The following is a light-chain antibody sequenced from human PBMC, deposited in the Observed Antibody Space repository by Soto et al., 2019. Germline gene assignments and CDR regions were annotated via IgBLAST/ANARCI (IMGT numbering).Light chain of an antibody. CDR1: QGIRSA. V-gene: IGKV1-13*02. CDR2: AAS. Sequence: ALQLTQTPSSLSASVGDRVSMTCQASQGIRSALAWYQQKPGNAPKLLIYAASTLEVGVPSRFRGSGSGTDFTLTIRSLQHKDFTSYSCNHFHSPAIAFGPGTRLDIK. CDR3: NHFHSPAIA. J-gene: IGKJ5*01.